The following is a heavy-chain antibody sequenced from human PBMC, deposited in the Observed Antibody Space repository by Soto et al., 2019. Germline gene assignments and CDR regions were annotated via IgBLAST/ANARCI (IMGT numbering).Heavy chain of an antibody. D-gene: IGHD3-3*01. CDR3: ASRYYDFWRHMGWFDP. V-gene: IGHV4-30-2*01. CDR1: GGSISSGGYS. CDR2: IYHSGST. J-gene: IGHJ5*02. Sequence: PSETLSLTCAVSGGSISSGGYSWSWIRQPPGKGLEWIGYIYHSGSTYYNPSLKSRVTISVDRSKNQFSLKLSSVTAADTAVYYCASRYYDFWRHMGWFDPWGQGTLVTVSS.